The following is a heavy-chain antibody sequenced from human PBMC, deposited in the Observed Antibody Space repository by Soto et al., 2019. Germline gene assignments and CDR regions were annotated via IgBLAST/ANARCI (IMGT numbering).Heavy chain of an antibody. Sequence: QVQLQESGPGLVKPSGTLSLTCAVSGGSISSSNWWSWVRQPPGKGLEWSGEIYHSGITNYNPSLKCRVTISVDKSKNQFSLELSSVTAADTAVYYCARATSSTSRRKLGYWGQGTLVTVSS. CDR1: GGSISSSNW. CDR3: ARATSSTSRRKLGY. CDR2: IYHSGIT. J-gene: IGHJ4*02. V-gene: IGHV4-4*02. D-gene: IGHD2-2*01.